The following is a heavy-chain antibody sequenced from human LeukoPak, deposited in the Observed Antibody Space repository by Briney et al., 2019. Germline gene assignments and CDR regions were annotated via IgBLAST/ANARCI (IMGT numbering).Heavy chain of an antibody. V-gene: IGHV3-21*01. Sequence: GGSLRLSCAASGFTFSSYSMNWVRQAPGKGLEWVSSISSSSSYIYYADSVKGRFTISRDNAKNSLYLEMNSLRAEDTAVYYCARDSGGITMVRGVIGGLKAAFDPWGQGTLVTVSS. CDR3: ARDSGGITMVRGVIGGLKAAFDP. D-gene: IGHD3-10*01. CDR1: GFTFSSYS. CDR2: ISSSSSYI. J-gene: IGHJ5*02.